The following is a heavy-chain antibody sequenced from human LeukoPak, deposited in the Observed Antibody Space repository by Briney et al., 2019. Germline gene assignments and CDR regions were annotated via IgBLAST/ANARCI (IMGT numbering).Heavy chain of an antibody. V-gene: IGHV4-39*07. CDR1: GGSISSSSYY. CDR2: IYYSGST. J-gene: IGHJ4*02. CDR3: ARGSTGLLYYFDY. D-gene: IGHD2-21*01. Sequence: PSETLSLTCTVSGGSISSSSYYWGWIRQPPGKGLEWIGSIYYSGSTYYNPSLKSRVTISVDTSKNQFSLKLSSVTAADTAVYYCARGSTGLLYYFDYWGQGTLVTVSS.